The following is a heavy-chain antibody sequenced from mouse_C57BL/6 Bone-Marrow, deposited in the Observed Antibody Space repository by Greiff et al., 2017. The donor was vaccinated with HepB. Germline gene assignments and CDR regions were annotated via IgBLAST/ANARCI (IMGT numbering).Heavy chain of an antibody. D-gene: IGHD2-12*01. J-gene: IGHJ4*01. CDR3: ARRGVYDVYAMDY. V-gene: IGHV14-3*01. CDR2: IDPANGNT. Sequence: VQLQQSVAELVRPGASVKLSCTASGFNIKNTYMPWVKQRPEQGLEWIGRIDPANGNTKYAPKFPGKATITADTSSNTAYLQLSSLTSEDTAIYYWARRGVYDVYAMDYWGQGTSVTVSS. CDR1: GFNIKNTY.